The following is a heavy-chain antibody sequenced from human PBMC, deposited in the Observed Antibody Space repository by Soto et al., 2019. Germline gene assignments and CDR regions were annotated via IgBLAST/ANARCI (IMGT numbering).Heavy chain of an antibody. Sequence: ASVKVSCKVSGYTLTDLSMQWVRQAPGKGLEWMGGSDPEDGETIYAQKFQGRVTMTGDTATGTAYMELSSLRSEDTAVYYCARVYDSSGYYPDYGMDVWGQGTTVTVSS. D-gene: IGHD3-22*01. J-gene: IGHJ6*02. V-gene: IGHV1-24*01. CDR3: ARVYDSSGYYPDYGMDV. CDR1: GYTLTDLS. CDR2: SDPEDGET.